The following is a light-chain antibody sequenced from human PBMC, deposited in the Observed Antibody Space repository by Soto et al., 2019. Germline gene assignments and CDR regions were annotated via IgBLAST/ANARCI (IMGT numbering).Light chain of an antibody. Sequence: SQVTQSPSTLTASLGHRHTVTCQTRHDIRVSLIWQQHKTGLASKLLIYVASQLEAGVPSKFRGSGTGRDFTSTINHLHAKHIRTYYSPHYNSIPTTFGQGTRLEI. CDR3: PHYNSIPTT. CDR1: HDIRVS. J-gene: IGKJ5*01. CDR2: VAS. V-gene: IGKV1-33*01.